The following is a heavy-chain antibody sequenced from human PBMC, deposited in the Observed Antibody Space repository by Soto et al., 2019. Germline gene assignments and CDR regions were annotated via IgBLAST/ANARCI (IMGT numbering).Heavy chain of an antibody. D-gene: IGHD3-10*01. Sequence: SETLSLTCTVSGGSISSGDYYWSWIRQPPGKGLEWIGYIYYSGSTYYNPSLKSRVTISVDTSKNQFSLKLSSVTAADTAVYYCARVRGESNFDYWGQGTLVTVSS. CDR1: GGSISSGDYY. CDR2: IYYSGST. J-gene: IGHJ4*02. V-gene: IGHV4-30-4*01. CDR3: ARVRGESNFDY.